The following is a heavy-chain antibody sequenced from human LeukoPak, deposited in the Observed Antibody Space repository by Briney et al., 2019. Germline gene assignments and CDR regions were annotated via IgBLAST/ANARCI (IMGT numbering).Heavy chain of an antibody. CDR1: GGTFSSNT. CDR2: IIPILGIA. D-gene: IGHD3-22*01. J-gene: IGHJ6*02. CDR3: ARDLYYYDSSGYSLNYGMDV. Sequence: SVKVSCKASGGTFSSNTISWVRQAPGQGLEWMGRIIPILGIANYAQKFQGRVTITADKSTSTAYMELSSLRSEDTAVYYCARDLYYYDSSGYSLNYGMDVWGQGTTVTVSS. V-gene: IGHV1-69*04.